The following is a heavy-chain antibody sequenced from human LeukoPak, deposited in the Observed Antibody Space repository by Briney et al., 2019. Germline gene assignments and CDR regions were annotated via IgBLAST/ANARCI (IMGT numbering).Heavy chain of an antibody. V-gene: IGHV3-48*01. CDR3: ARDGPYYDFWSGYYSLDY. D-gene: IGHD3-3*01. CDR1: GFTFSSYS. Sequence: GGSLRLSCAASGFTFSSYSMNWVRQAPGKGLEWVSYISSSSSTIYYADSVKGRLTISRDNAKNSPYLQMNSLRAEDTAVYYCARDGPYYDFWSGYYSLDYWGQGTLVTVSS. J-gene: IGHJ4*02. CDR2: ISSSSSTI.